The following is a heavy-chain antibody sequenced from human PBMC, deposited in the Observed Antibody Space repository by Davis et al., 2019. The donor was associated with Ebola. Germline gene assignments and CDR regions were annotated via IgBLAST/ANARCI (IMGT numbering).Heavy chain of an antibody. V-gene: IGHV1-18*01. D-gene: IGHD6-13*01. CDR3: ARDSSSWDYFDY. CDR1: GYTFTSYG. Sequence: ASVKVSCKASGYTFTSYGISWVRQAPGQGLEWMGWIGAYNGNTNYAQKLQGRVTMTTDTSTSTAYMELRSLRSDDTAVYYCARDSSSWDYFDYWGQGTLVTVSS. J-gene: IGHJ4*02. CDR2: IGAYNGNT.